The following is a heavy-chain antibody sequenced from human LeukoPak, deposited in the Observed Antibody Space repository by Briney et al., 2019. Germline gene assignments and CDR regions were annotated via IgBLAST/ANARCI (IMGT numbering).Heavy chain of an antibody. CDR3: ARTDETAPAEDFQH. J-gene: IGHJ1*01. D-gene: IGHD2-21*02. Sequence: PGGSLRLSCAASGFTFSSYAMHWVRQAPGKGLEYVSAISSNGGSTYYANSVKGRFTISRDNSKNTLYLQMKSLRAEDTAVYYCARTDETAPAEDFQHWGQGTLVTVSS. V-gene: IGHV3-64*01. CDR1: GFTFSSYA. CDR2: ISSNGGST.